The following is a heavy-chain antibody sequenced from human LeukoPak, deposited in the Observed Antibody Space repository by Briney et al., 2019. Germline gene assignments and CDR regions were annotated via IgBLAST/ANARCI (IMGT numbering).Heavy chain of an antibody. CDR3: AKAAYDSNGYTANHDY. CDR2: LYGDGTT. J-gene: IGHJ4*02. CDR1: GFTVSSSY. Sequence: GGSLRLSCAASGFTVSSSYMSWVRQAPGKGLEWVSVLYGDGTTYYADSVKGRFTISGDKSKNTLHLEMNNLKAEDTAVYFCAKAAYDSNGYTANHDYWGQGTLVTVSS. D-gene: IGHD3-22*01. V-gene: IGHV3-53*01.